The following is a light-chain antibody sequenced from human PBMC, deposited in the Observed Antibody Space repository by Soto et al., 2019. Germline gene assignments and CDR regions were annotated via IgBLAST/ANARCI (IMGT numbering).Light chain of an antibody. CDR3: CSYTTSNTRQIV. J-gene: IGLJ1*01. Sequence: QSALTQPASVSGSPGQSITISCTGTSSDVGGYNYVSWYQHHPRKAPKLMIYDVSNRPSGVSNRLSGSTSGNTASLTISGRQPEDDADYYCCSYTTSNTRQIVFGTGTKVTVL. CDR2: DVS. V-gene: IGLV2-14*03. CDR1: SSDVGGYNY.